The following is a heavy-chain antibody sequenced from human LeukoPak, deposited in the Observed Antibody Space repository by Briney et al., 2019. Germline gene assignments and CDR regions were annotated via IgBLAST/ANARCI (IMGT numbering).Heavy chain of an antibody. V-gene: IGHV3-21*01. D-gene: IGHD3-22*01. J-gene: IGHJ4*02. CDR3: ASVRSNSDRSGYHYYYDY. CDR1: GLIFSDYG. CDR2: INPLASSI. Sequence: GGSLRLSCEASGLIFSDYGFNWIRQAPGQGLEWVSSINPLASSIYYADSVKGRFIISRDNATNSLYLQMDSLRAEDTALYYCASVRSNSDRSGYHYYYDYWGQGTLVTVSS.